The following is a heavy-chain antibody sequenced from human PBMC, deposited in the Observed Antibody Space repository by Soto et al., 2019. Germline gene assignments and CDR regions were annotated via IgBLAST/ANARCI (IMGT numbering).Heavy chain of an antibody. D-gene: IGHD2-2*01. J-gene: IGHJ6*03. CDR3: ARDLFYCSSTSCKTSYYYYYYMDV. V-gene: IGHV1-18*01. CDR2: ISAYNGNT. CDR1: GYTFTSYG. Sequence: ASVKVSCKASGYTFTSYGISWVRQAPGQGLEWMGWISAYNGNTNYAQKLQGRVTMTTDTSTSTAYMELRSLRSDDTAVYYCARDLFYCSSTSCKTSYYYYYYMDVWGKGTTVTVSS.